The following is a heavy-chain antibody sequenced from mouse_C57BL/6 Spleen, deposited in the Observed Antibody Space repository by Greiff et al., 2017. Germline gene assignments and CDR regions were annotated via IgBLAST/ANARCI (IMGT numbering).Heavy chain of an antibody. D-gene: IGHD1-1*01. CDR1: GYSITSGYY. CDR2: ISYDGSN. J-gene: IGHJ1*03. Sequence: DVKLVESGPGLVKPSQSLSLTCSVTGYSITSGYYWNWIRPFPGNKLEWMGYISYDGSNNYNPSLKNRISISRDTAKNQFFLKLNSETTEDTATYYCAVVAREYFGVWGTVTTVTVSS. V-gene: IGHV3-6*01. CDR3: AVVAREYFGV.